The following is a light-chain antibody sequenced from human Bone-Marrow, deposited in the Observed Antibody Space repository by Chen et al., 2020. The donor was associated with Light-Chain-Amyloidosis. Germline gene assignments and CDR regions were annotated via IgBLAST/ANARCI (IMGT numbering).Light chain of an antibody. CDR1: NMGYTS. CDR2: DDS. J-gene: IGLJ3*02. CDR3: QVWDRSSDRPV. V-gene: IGLV3-21*02. Sequence: SYVLTQPSSVSVAPGQMATIACGGNNMGYTSVHCYQQTPGQAPLLVVYDDSYRPSGNPERLSGSYSGNTATLTISRVEAGDEADYYCQVWDRSSDRPVFGGGTKLTVL.